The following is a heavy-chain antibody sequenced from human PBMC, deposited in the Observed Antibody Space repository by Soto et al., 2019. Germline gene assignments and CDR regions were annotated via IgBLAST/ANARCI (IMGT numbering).Heavy chain of an antibody. D-gene: IGHD5-12*01. CDR1: GFTFSDHY. CDR2: SRNKSNSYTT. J-gene: IGHJ4*02. V-gene: IGHV3-72*01. Sequence: PGASLRLSCAAPGFTFSDHYMDWVHQDPGKGLEWVGRSRNKSNSYTTEYAASVKGRFTISRDDSKNSLYLQMNSLKTEDTAVYYCASLSGYDSYYFDYWGQGTLVTVSS. CDR3: ASLSGYDSYYFDY.